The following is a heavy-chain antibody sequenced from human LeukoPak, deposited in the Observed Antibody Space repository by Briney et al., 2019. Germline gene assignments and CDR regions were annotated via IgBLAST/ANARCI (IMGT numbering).Heavy chain of an antibody. Sequence: GGSLRLSCAASGFTFSRYWMHWVRQAPGEGLVWVSRIDPDDSGSSYADSVKGRFTISRDNAKNTLWLQMNSLRADDTAVYYCAGVRAGANRAFDVWGQGTVVIVSS. V-gene: IGHV3-74*01. D-gene: IGHD4/OR15-4a*01. CDR1: GFTFSRYW. CDR2: IDPDDSGS. CDR3: AGVRAGANRAFDV. J-gene: IGHJ3*01.